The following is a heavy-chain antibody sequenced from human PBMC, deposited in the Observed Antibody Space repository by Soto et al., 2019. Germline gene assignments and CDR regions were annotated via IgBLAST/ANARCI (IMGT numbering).Heavy chain of an antibody. CDR1: GYAITAYY. J-gene: IGHJ4*02. CDR3: AIDDYGIYPY. CDR2: IDPRSGGA. D-gene: IGHD1-26*01. V-gene: IGHV1-2*02. Sequence: ASVKVSCKSSGYAITAYYIHWVRQAPGQGLEWMGWIDPRSGGAIYAQKFQDRVTMTRDTSISTVYMDLSGLRSDDTALYYCAIDDYGIYPYWGQGTLVTVSS.